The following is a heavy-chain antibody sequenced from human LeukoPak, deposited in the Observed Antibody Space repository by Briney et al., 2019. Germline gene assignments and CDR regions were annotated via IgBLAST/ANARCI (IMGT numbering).Heavy chain of an antibody. CDR1: GFPFSAYA. CDR2: IWYDGSNK. D-gene: IGHD6-13*01. V-gene: IGHV3-33*01. CDR3: ARDRLRGSSRRFDP. J-gene: IGHJ5*02. Sequence: PGGSLRLSCAASGFPFSAYAMHWVRQAPGKGLEWVAVIWYDGSNKYYADSVKGRFTISRDNSKNTLYPQMNSLRAEDTAVYYCARDRLRGSSRRFDPWGQGTLVTVSS.